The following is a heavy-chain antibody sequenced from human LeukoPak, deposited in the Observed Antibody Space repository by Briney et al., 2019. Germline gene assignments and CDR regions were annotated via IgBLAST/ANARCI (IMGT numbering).Heavy chain of an antibody. CDR3: TTEGLAKWAFDI. V-gene: IGHV3-15*01. J-gene: IGHJ3*02. Sequence: GGSLRLSCAASGFSFSDAWMSWVRQAPGKGLEWVGRAKSKSAGGAIQYAAPVKDRFIISRDDSENTLYVQMNSLKTEDTAVYYCTTEGLAKWAFDIWGQGTMVTVSS. D-gene: IGHD2-8*01. CDR2: AKSKSAGGAI. CDR1: GFSFSDAW.